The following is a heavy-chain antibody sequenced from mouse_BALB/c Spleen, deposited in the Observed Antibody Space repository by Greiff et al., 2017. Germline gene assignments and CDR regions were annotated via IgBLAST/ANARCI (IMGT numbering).Heavy chain of an antibody. V-gene: IGHV2-9*02. CDR2: IWAGGST. Sequence: VQLQQSGPGLVAPSQSLSITCTVSGFSLTSYGVHWVRQPPGKGLEWLGVIWAGGSTNYNSALMSRLSISKDNSKSQVFLKMNSLQTDDTAMYYCARDDGDDGYAMDYWGQGTSVTVSS. J-gene: IGHJ4*01. CDR1: GFSLTSYG. D-gene: IGHD2-3*01. CDR3: ARDDGDDGYAMDY.